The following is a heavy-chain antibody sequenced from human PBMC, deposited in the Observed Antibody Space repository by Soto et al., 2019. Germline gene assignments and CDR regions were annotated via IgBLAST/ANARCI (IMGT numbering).Heavy chain of an antibody. CDR2: MNPNSGNT. V-gene: IGHV1-8*01. J-gene: IGHJ5*02. CDR1: GYTFTSYD. Sequence: ASVKVSCKASGYTFTSYDINWVRQATGQGLELMGWMNPNSGNTGYAQKFQGRVTMTRNTSLSTAYMELSSLRSEDTAVYYCARGPGYCSSTSCYVDWFDPWGQGTLVTVSS. D-gene: IGHD2-2*01. CDR3: ARGPGYCSSTSCYVDWFDP.